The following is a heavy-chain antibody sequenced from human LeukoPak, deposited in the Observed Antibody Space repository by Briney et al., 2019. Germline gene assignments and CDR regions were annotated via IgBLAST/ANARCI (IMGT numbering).Heavy chain of an antibody. CDR3: AIQRYSSSWAI. D-gene: IGHD6-13*01. V-gene: IGHV4-34*01. Sequence: ETLSLTCAVYGGSFSGYYWSWIRQPPGKGLEWIGEINHSGSTNYNPSLKSRVTISVDTSKNQFSLKLSSVTAADTAVYYCAIQRYSSSWAIWGQGTMVTVSS. J-gene: IGHJ3*02. CDR1: GGSFSGYY. CDR2: INHSGST.